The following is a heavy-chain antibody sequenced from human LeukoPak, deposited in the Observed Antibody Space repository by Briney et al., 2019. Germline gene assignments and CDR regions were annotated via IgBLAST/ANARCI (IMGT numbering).Heavy chain of an antibody. Sequence: GGSLRLSCAASGFTFSSYWMHWVRQAPGKGLVWVSRINSDGGSTSYADSVKGRFTISRDNAKNTLYLQMNSLRAEDTAVYYCARGTGSSWYEGYYYYMDVWGKGTTVTVSS. CDR2: INSDGGST. D-gene: IGHD6-13*01. V-gene: IGHV3-74*01. CDR3: ARGTGSSWYEGYYYYMDV. J-gene: IGHJ6*03. CDR1: GFTFSSYW.